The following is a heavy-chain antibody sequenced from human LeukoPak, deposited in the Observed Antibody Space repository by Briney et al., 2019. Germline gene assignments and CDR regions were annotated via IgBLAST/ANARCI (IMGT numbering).Heavy chain of an antibody. CDR2: IYYSGST. J-gene: IGHJ4*02. D-gene: IGHD2-2*02. V-gene: IGHV4-39*07. CDR1: GGSISSSSYY. CDR3: AREYCSSTSCYTGFDY. Sequence: SETLSLTCTVSGGSISSSSYYWGRIRQPPGKGLEWIGSIYYSGSTYYNPSRKSRVTISVDTSKNQFSLKLSSVTAADTAVYYCAREYCSSTSCYTGFDYWGQGTLVTVSS.